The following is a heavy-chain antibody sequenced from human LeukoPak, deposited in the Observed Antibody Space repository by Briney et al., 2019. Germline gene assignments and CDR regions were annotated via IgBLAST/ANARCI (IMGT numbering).Heavy chain of an antibody. CDR1: GYTFTSFD. Sequence: VASVKVSCKASGYTFTSFDINWVRQAPGQGLEWMGRINPNSGGTNYAQKFQGRVTMTRDTSISTAYMELSRLRSDDTAVYYCARESTIFGVVIILFDYWGQGTLVTVSS. D-gene: IGHD3-3*01. J-gene: IGHJ4*02. V-gene: IGHV1-2*06. CDR2: INPNSGGT. CDR3: ARESTIFGVVIILFDY.